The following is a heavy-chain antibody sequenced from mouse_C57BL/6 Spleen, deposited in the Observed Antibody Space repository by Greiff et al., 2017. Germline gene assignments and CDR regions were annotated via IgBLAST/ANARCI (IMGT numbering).Heavy chain of an antibody. Sequence: VQLQQPGAELVKPGASVKLSCKASGYTFTSYWMQWVKQRPGQGLEWIGEIDPSDSYTNYNQKFKGKATLTVDTSSSTAYMQLSILTSEDSAVYYCGSGSLGFAYWGQGTLVTVSA. CDR1: GYTFTSYW. V-gene: IGHV1-50*01. J-gene: IGHJ3*01. D-gene: IGHD1-1*01. CDR3: GSGSLGFAY. CDR2: IDPSDSYT.